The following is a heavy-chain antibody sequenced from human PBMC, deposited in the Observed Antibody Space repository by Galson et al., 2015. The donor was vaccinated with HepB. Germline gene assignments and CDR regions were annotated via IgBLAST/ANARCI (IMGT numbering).Heavy chain of an antibody. CDR2: LRYDGSSE. Sequence: SLRLSCAASGFSFSTYDMHWVRQAPGKGLEWMAVLRYDGSSEFYADAVNGRFTISRDNSKNTLYLQMNKLRDEDTAVYHYARGMYSSGWSDVYDMWSQGTMVPVSS. J-gene: IGHJ3*02. CDR1: GFSFSTYD. CDR3: ARGMYSSGWSDVYDM. V-gene: IGHV3-33*01. D-gene: IGHD6-19*01.